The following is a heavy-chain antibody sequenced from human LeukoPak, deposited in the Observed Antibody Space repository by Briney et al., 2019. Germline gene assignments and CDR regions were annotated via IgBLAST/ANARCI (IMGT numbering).Heavy chain of an antibody. CDR1: GFTFSSYW. D-gene: IGHD5-12*01. CDR2: IKQDGSEK. J-gene: IGHJ5*02. Sequence: GGSLRLSCAASGFTFSSYWMSWVRQAPGKGLEWVANIKQDGSEKYYVDSVKGRFTISRDNAKNSLYLQMNSLRAEDTAVYYCARDLGYVGPSMRNWFDPWGQGTLVTVSS. CDR3: ARDLGYVGPSMRNWFDP. V-gene: IGHV3-7*01.